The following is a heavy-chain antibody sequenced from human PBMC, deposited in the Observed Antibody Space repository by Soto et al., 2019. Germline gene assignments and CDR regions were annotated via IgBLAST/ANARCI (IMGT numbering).Heavy chain of an antibody. CDR3: AARDTAMATQYYYYGMDV. CDR2: IYYSGST. Sequence: SETLSLTCTVSGGSISSGGYYWSWIRQHPGEGLEWIGYIYYSGSTYYNPSLKSRVTISVDTSKNQFSLKLSSVTAADTAVYYCAARDTAMATQYYYYGMDVWGQGTTVTVSS. CDR1: GGSISSGGYY. J-gene: IGHJ6*02. V-gene: IGHV4-31*03. D-gene: IGHD5-18*01.